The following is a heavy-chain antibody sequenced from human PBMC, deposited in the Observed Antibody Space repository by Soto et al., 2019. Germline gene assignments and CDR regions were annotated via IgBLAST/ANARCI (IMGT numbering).Heavy chain of an antibody. CDR2: ISYDGSNK. Sequence: GGSLRLSCAASGFTFSSYGMHWVRQAPGKGLEWVAVISYDGSNKYYADSVKGRFTISRDNSKNTLYLQMNSLRAEDTAVYYCAKDPTGSNDYWGQGTLVTVSS. CDR1: GFTFSSYG. J-gene: IGHJ4*02. V-gene: IGHV3-30*18. D-gene: IGHD3-9*01. CDR3: AKDPTGSNDY.